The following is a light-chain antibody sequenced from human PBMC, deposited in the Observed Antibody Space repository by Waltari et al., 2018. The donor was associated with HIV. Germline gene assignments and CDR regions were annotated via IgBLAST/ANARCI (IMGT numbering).Light chain of an antibody. CDR2: GAS. J-gene: IGKJ5*01. V-gene: IGKV3-11*01. CDR1: QSVSNY. CDR3: QQRSNWPIT. Sequence: EIVLTQSPANLSLSPGERAPLSCRASQSVSNYLAWFQQKPGQVPRLLIYGASTRATGIPARFSGSGSGTDFTLTISSLEPGDFAVYYCQQRSNWPITFGQGTRLEIK.